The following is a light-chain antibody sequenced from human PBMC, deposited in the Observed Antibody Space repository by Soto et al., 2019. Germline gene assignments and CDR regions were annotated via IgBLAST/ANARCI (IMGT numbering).Light chain of an antibody. J-gene: IGKJ4*01. CDR2: GAS. Sequence: EIVLTQSPGTLSLSPGERATLSCRASQSVSSSYLAWYQQKPGQAPSLLIYGASSRVTGIPARFSGSGSGTDFTLTIGRLEPEDIAVYYWHQYDSSPLTFGGGTKVEIK. V-gene: IGKV3-20*01. CDR3: HQYDSSPLT. CDR1: QSVSSSY.